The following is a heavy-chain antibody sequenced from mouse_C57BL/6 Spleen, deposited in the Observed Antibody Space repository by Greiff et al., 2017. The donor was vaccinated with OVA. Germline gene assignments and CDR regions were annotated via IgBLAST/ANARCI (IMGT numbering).Heavy chain of an antibody. V-gene: IGHV1-26*01. CDR2: INPNNGGT. Sequence: EVQLQQSGPELVKPGASVKISCKASGYTFTDYYMNWVKQSHGKSLEWIGDINPNNGGTSYNQKFKGKATLTVDKSSSTACMEPRSLTSEDSAVYYCASPNYYGSSYPSYCYFDVWGTGTTVTVSS. CDR1: GYTFTDYY. D-gene: IGHD1-1*01. J-gene: IGHJ1*03. CDR3: ASPNYYGSSYPSYCYFDV.